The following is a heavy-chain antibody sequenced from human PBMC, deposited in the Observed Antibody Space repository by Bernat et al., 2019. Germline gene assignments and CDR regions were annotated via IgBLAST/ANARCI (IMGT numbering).Heavy chain of an antibody. CDR1: GYTFTTYA. CDR3: ARDRASNWFDP. CDR2: INNGNGNT. Sequence: QVQLVQSGAEVKKPGASVKVSCKASGYTFTTYAIHWVRQAPGQRLEWMGWINNGNGNTKYSQNFKGRVAITRDTSASTAFMELSSLRSEDSAVYYCARDRASNWFDPWGQGTLVTVSS. V-gene: IGHV1-3*04. J-gene: IGHJ5*02.